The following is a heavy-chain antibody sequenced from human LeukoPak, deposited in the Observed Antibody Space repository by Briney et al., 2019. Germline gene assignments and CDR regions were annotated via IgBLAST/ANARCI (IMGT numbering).Heavy chain of an antibody. Sequence: SQTLSLTCTVSGASISNLDYYWTWLRQPAGKRLEWIGRIYTSGGTNYNPSLKSRVTMSVDKSKNQIFLNLASLTAADTALYYCAGRGSSSGTFDVWGPGTFVTVSS. CDR2: IYTSGGT. CDR3: AGRGSSSGTFDV. CDR1: GASISNLDYY. D-gene: IGHD2-2*01. V-gene: IGHV4-61*02. J-gene: IGHJ3*01.